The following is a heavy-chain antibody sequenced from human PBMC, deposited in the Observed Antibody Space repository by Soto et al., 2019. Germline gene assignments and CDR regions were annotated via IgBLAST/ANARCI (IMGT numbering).Heavy chain of an antibody. D-gene: IGHD3-22*01. CDR3: ARHYYDTLGY. CDR2: IYYSGST. V-gene: IGHV4-39*01. J-gene: IGHJ4*02. Sequence: SETLSLTCTVSGGSISSSSYYWGWIRQPPGKGLEWIGSIYYSGSTYYNPSLKSRVTISVDTSKNQFSLKLSSVTVADTAVYYCARHYYDTLGYWGQGTLVTVSS. CDR1: GGSISSSSYY.